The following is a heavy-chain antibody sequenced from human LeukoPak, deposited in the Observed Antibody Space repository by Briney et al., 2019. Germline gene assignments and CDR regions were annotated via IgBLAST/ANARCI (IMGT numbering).Heavy chain of an antibody. Sequence: SVKVSCKASGGTFSSYAISWVRQAPGQGLEWMGGIIPIFGTANYAQKFQGRVTITADESTSTAYMELSSLRSEDTAVYYCARVPIRITIFGVVTFVEFDYSGQGTLVTVSS. V-gene: IGHV1-69*01. J-gene: IGHJ4*02. CDR3: ARVPIRITIFGVVTFVEFDY. D-gene: IGHD3-3*01. CDR2: IIPIFGTA. CDR1: GGTFSSYA.